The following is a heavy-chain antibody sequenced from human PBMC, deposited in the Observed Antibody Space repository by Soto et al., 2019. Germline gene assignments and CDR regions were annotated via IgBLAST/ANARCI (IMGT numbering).Heavy chain of an antibody. CDR3: AREFYCTNGVCPPDY. CDR2: ISAYNGNT. Sequence: GASVKVSCKASGYTFTGYYMHWVRQAPGQGLEWMGWISAYNGNTNYAQKLQGRVTMTTDTSTSTAYMELRSLRSDDTAVYYCAREFYCTNGVCPPDYWGQGTLVTVSS. CDR1: GYTFTGYY. J-gene: IGHJ4*02. D-gene: IGHD2-8*01. V-gene: IGHV1-18*04.